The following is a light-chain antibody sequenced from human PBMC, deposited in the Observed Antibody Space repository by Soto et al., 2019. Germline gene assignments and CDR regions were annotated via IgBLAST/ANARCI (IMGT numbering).Light chain of an antibody. V-gene: IGKV1-27*01. CDR1: QGIGNY. CDR2: AAS. Sequence: DIQMTQSPSSLSASIGDRVTITCRASQGIGNYLAWYQQKPGKVPKLLIYAASSLQSGVPSRFSGSGSGTDFTLTIRSLQPEDFATYYCQQSYTAPLTFGGGTKVEIK. CDR3: QQSYTAPLT. J-gene: IGKJ4*01.